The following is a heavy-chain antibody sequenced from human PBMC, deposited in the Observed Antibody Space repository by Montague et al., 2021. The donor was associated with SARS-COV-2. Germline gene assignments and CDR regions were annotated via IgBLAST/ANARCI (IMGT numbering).Heavy chain of an antibody. CDR2: INHSGST. V-gene: IGHV4-34*01. CDR3: ARSGGVHTESYYLEDYYYGMDV. D-gene: IGHD1-26*01. Sequence: SETLSLTCTVYGGSFSGYYWSWIRQPPGKGLEWIGEINHSGSTNYNPSLKSRVTISVDTSKNHFSLKLSSVTAADTAVYYCARSGGVHTESYYLEDYYYGMDVWGQGTTVTVSS. CDR1: GGSFSGYY. J-gene: IGHJ6*02.